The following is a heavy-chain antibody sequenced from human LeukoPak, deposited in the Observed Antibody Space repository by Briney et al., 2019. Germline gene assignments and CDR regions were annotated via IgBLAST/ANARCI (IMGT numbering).Heavy chain of an antibody. J-gene: IGHJ4*02. Sequence: PSETLSLTCKVSGGSISNSSPCWGWIRQPPREGLEWIGSICYSGSTYYNPSLKSRVTISVDTSKNQFSLNLSSVTAADTAVYYCVRVCSSGTCCDFWGQGTLVTVSS. CDR1: GGSISNSSPC. D-gene: IGHD2-15*01. CDR2: ICYSGST. V-gene: IGHV4-39*01. CDR3: VRVCSSGTCCDF.